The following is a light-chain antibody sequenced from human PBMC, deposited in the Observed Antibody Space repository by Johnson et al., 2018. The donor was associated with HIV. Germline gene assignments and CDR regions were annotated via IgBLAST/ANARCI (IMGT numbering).Light chain of an antibody. CDR3: GTWDSSLSAYV. J-gene: IGLJ1*01. CDR1: SSNIENNY. V-gene: IGLV1-51*02. CDR2: ENN. Sequence: QSVLTQPPSVSATPGQKVTISCSGSSSNIENNYVSWYQQLPETAPKLLIYENNKRTSGSPYRFYGSESGTSATLGIPGLHAGDEADYYCGTWDSSLSAYVFGTVTKVTVL.